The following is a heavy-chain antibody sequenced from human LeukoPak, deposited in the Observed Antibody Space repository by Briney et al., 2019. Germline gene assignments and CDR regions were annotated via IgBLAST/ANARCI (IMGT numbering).Heavy chain of an antibody. J-gene: IGHJ4*02. CDR2: ISGSGTNI. V-gene: IGHV3-48*02. Sequence: GGSLRLSCAASGFTFSGYSMTWVRQAPGKGLEWVSYISGSGTNIYNADSMKGRFTISRDNAKNSMYLQMNSLRDEDTAVYYCVRETAYSFVCWGQGTLVTVSS. D-gene: IGHD1-14*01. CDR1: GFTFSGYS. CDR3: VRETAYSFVC.